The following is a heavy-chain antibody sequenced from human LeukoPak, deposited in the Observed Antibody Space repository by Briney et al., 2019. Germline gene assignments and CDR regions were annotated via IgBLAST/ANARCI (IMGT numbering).Heavy chain of an antibody. J-gene: IGHJ4*02. D-gene: IGHD3-10*01. CDR2: MSGSGITT. CDR1: GFTFSSHG. CDR3: AKDGESGIDY. Sequence: PGGSLRLSCAASGFTFSSHGMSWVRQAPGKALEWVSAMSGSGITTYYADSVKGRFTISRDNSKNTLYLQMNSLRAEDTAVYYCAKDGESGIDYWGQGTLVTVSS. V-gene: IGHV3-23*01.